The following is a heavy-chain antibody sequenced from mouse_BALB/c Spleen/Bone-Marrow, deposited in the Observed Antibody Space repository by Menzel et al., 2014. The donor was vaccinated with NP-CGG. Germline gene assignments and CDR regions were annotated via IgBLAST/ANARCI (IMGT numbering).Heavy chain of an antibody. CDR2: INPDSSTI. CDR3: GRLGYYRGFAY. D-gene: IGHD2-3*01. CDR1: GFDFSGFW. J-gene: IGHJ3*01. Sequence: DVKLVESGGGLVQPGRSLKLSCAASGFDFSGFWMGWVRQAPGKGLEWIGEINPDSSTINYTPSLKDRFIISRDNAKNTLYLQMSKVRSEDTALYYCGRLGYYRGFAYWGQGTLVTVSA. V-gene: IGHV4-1*02.